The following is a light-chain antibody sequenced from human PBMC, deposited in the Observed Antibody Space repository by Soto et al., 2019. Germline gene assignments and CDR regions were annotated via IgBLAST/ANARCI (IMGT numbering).Light chain of an antibody. CDR1: SSNIGAGYD. CDR2: GNS. CDR3: QSYDSSLSGWV. V-gene: IGLV1-40*01. J-gene: IGLJ3*02. Sequence: QSVLTQPPSVSGAPGQRVTVSCTGSSSNIGAGYDVHWYQQLPVTAPKLLIYGNSNRPSGVPDRFSGSKSGTSASLAITGLQAEDEADYYCQSYDSSLSGWVFAGGTKLTVL.